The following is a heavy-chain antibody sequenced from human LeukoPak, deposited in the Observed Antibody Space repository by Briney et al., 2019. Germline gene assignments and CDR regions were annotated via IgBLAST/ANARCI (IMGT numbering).Heavy chain of an antibody. Sequence: GGSLRLSCAASGFTFSSYAMSWVRQAPGKGLEWVSSISSSSSYIYYADSVKGRFTISRDNAKNSLYLQMNSLRAEDTAVYYCARDLGSSGWYLPFDYWGQGTLVTVSS. CDR3: ARDLGSSGWYLPFDY. CDR2: ISSSSSYI. J-gene: IGHJ4*02. CDR1: GFTFSSYA. D-gene: IGHD6-19*01. V-gene: IGHV3-21*01.